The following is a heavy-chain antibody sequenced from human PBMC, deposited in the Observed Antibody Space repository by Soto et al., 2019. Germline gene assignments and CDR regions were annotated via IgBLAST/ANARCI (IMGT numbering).Heavy chain of an antibody. CDR1: GGSINSNNYY. D-gene: IGHD2-15*01. J-gene: IGHJ4*02. CDR3: ASRDSSPHYRY. CDR2: IYYSGST. Sequence: QLQLQESGPGLVKPSETLSLTCTVSGGSINSNNYYWGWIRQPPGKGLEWIGTIYYSGSTYYNPSLKSRVTISVDTSKNQFSLKLSSVTAADTAVYYCASRDSSPHYRYWGQGTLVTVSS. V-gene: IGHV4-39*01.